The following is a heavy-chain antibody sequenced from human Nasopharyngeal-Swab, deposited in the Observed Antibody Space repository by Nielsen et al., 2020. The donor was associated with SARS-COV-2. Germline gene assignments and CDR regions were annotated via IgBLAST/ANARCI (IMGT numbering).Heavy chain of an antibody. D-gene: IGHD3-22*01. CDR1: GFTFNDHY. CDR3: AKVARRSSGSFPDF. J-gene: IGHJ4*02. CDR2: VRNKAKSYTT. V-gene: IGHV3-72*01. Sequence: GGSLRLSCAGSGFTFNDHYMDWVRQAPGKGLEWVARVRNKAKSYTTEYAASVKGRFTISRDDSKNSLYLQMNSLNTEDTAVYYCAKVARRSSGSFPDFWGQGTLVTVSS.